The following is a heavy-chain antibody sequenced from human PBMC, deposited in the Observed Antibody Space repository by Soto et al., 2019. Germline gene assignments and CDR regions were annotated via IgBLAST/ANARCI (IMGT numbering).Heavy chain of an antibody. CDR3: ARLVYDTRLNYMYFGF. Sequence: SETLSLTCAVSGVSISSGNWWTWVRQSPQRGLEYIGEIFHDGTANYYPSFERRVAISVDTSKNQFSLKLTSVTAADTAIYFCARLVYDTRLNYMYFGFWGQGTLVTGSS. V-gene: IGHV4-4*02. J-gene: IGHJ4*02. D-gene: IGHD3-10*01. CDR1: GVSISSGNW. CDR2: IFHDGTA.